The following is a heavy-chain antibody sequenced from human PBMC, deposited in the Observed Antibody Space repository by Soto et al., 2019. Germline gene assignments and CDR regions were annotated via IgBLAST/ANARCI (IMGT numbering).Heavy chain of an antibody. Sequence: SVKVSCKASGGTFSSYTISWVRQAPGQGLEWMGRIIPILGIANYAQKFQGRVTITADKSTSTAYMELSSLRSEDTAVYYCARDRGDYDILTGYYYFDYWGQGTLVTVSS. CDR3: ARDRGDYDILTGYYYFDY. CDR2: IIPILGIA. V-gene: IGHV1-69*04. J-gene: IGHJ4*02. D-gene: IGHD3-9*01. CDR1: GGTFSSYT.